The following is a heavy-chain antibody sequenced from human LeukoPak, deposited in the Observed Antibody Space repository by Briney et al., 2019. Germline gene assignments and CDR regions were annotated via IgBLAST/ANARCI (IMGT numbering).Heavy chain of an antibody. Sequence: GGSLRLSCAASGFTFSSYAMSWVRQAPGKGLGWVSAISGSGGSTYYADSVKGRFTISRDNSKNTLYLQMNSLRAEDTAVYYCAKGGLDPSYYYYGMDVWGQGTTVTVSS. CDR2: ISGSGGST. D-gene: IGHD6-19*01. CDR3: AKGGLDPSYYYYGMDV. CDR1: GFTFSSYA. V-gene: IGHV3-23*01. J-gene: IGHJ6*02.